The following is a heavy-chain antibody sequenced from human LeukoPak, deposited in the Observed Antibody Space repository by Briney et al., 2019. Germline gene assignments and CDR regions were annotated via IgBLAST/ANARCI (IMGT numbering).Heavy chain of an antibody. CDR1: GFTFKSHA. J-gene: IGHJ3*01. CDR2: TSGSGGSK. Sequence: GGSLRFSCAASGFTFKSHARSWVRQAPGGGLEWVSATSGSGGSKFYADSVKGRFTISRDNSKDTLFLQMNSLRAEDTAIYYCAKFPSYDSSGHDGFDVWGQGTRVTVSS. CDR3: AKFPSYDSSGHDGFDV. D-gene: IGHD3-22*01. V-gene: IGHV3-23*01.